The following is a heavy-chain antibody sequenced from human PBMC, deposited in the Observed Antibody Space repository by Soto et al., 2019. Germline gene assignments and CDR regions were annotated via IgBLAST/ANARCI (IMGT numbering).Heavy chain of an antibody. Sequence: GGSLRLSCAASGFTFSSYAMHWVRQAPGKGLEYVSAISSNGGSTYYANSVKGRFTISRDNSKNTLYLQMGSLRAEDMAVYYCARADCSGGSCYYYYMDVWGKGTTVTVSS. J-gene: IGHJ6*03. CDR3: ARADCSGGSCYYYYMDV. D-gene: IGHD2-15*01. V-gene: IGHV3-64*01. CDR2: ISSNGGST. CDR1: GFTFSSYA.